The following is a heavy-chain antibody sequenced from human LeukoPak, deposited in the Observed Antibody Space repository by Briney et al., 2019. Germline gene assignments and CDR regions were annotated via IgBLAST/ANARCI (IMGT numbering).Heavy chain of an antibody. CDR1: GFTFSSYS. Sequence: GGSLRLSCAASGFTFSSYSMNWVRQAPGKGLEWVSSISSSSSYIYYADSVKGRFTISRDNAKNSLYLQMNSLRAEDTAVYYCAREGVYYYDSSGQPNYWGQGTLVTVSS. D-gene: IGHD3-22*01. CDR2: ISSSSSYI. CDR3: AREGVYYYDSSGQPNY. J-gene: IGHJ4*02. V-gene: IGHV3-21*01.